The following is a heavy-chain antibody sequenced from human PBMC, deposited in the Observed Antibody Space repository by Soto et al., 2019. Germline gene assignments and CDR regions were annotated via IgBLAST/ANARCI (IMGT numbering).Heavy chain of an antibody. CDR2: MNPNSGNT. V-gene: IGHV1-8*01. D-gene: IGHD3-10*01. CDR3: ARGQASGITMVRGVMLY. CDR1: GYTFTSYD. Sequence: QVQLVQSGAEVKKPGASVKVSCKASGYTFTSYDINWVRQATGQGLEWMGWMNPNSGNTGYAHKFQGRVTMTRNTPIRTAYMGLSSLRSEDTAVYYCARGQASGITMVRGVMLYLGQGTLVTVSS. J-gene: IGHJ4*02.